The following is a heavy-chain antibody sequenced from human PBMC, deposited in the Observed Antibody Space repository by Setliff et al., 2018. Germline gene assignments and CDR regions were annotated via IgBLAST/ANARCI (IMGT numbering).Heavy chain of an antibody. D-gene: IGHD3-22*01. CDR2: IHGGGST. J-gene: IGHJ2*01. CDR1: GFTVSSNY. V-gene: IGHV3-66*01. CDR3: ARSPRTYYYDSSGYYFAWYFDL. Sequence: GGSLRLSCAASGFTVSSNYMSWVRQAPGKGLEWVSVIHGGGSTYYADSVKGRFTISRDNSKNTLYLQMNSLRAEDTAVYYCARSPRTYYYDSSGYYFAWYFDLWGRGTLVTVSS.